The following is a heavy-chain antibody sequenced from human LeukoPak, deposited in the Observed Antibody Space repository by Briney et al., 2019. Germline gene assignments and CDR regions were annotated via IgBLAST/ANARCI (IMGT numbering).Heavy chain of an antibody. CDR3: ARAHHCSGGSCQRSNWFDP. Sequence: GASVKVSCKASGYTFTSYGISWVRQAPGQGLEWMGWISAYNGNTNYAQKLQGRVTMTTDTSTSTAYMELRSLRSDDTAVYYCARAHHCSGGSCQRSNWFDPWGQRTLVTVSS. CDR2: ISAYNGNT. J-gene: IGHJ5*02. CDR1: GYTFTSYG. D-gene: IGHD2-15*01. V-gene: IGHV1-18*01.